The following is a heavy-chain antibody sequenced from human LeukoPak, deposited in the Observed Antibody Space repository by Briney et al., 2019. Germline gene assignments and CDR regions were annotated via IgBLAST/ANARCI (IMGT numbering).Heavy chain of an antibody. D-gene: IGHD3-16*01. Sequence: GGSLRLSCAASGFTFSSSWMHWVRQAPGKGLVWVSRITRDGSSTTYADSVKGRFTTSRDNAKNTLYLQMDSLRDDDTTVYYCARDPGYESWSPFWGGMDVWGNGTTVIVSS. J-gene: IGHJ6*04. CDR1: GFTFSSSW. CDR3: ARDPGYESWSPFWGGMDV. CDR2: ITRDGSST. V-gene: IGHV3-74*01.